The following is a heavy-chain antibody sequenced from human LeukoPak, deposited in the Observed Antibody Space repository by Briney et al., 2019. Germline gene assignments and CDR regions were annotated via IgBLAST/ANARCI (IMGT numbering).Heavy chain of an antibody. J-gene: IGHJ1*01. CDR2: IYPGDSDT. V-gene: IGHV5-51*01. CDR3: ARPRYSSSWYSDFQH. Sequence: GESLKISCKGSGYSFTSYWIGWVRQMPGKGLEWMGVIYPGDSDTRYSPSFQGQVTISADKSISTAYLQWSSLKASDTAMYYCARPRYSSSWYSDFQHWGQGTLVTVSS. CDR1: GYSFTSYW. D-gene: IGHD6-13*01.